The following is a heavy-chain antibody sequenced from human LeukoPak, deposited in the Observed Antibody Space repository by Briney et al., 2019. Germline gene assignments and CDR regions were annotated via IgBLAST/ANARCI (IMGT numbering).Heavy chain of an antibody. CDR3: VTDRNRGGSY. CDR1: GFTFSDFW. V-gene: IGHV3-7*01. Sequence: GGSLRLSCVVSGFTFSDFWISWVRQAPGKGLEWVANINRDGSGTYYVDSVKGRFTISRDNAKNSLYLHMNSLRAEGTAVYYCVTDRNRGGSYWGQGTLVTVSS. D-gene: IGHD3-16*01. CDR2: INRDGSGT. J-gene: IGHJ4*02.